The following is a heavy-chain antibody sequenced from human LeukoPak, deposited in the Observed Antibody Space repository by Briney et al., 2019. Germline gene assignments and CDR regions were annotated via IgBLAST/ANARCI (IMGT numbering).Heavy chain of an antibody. D-gene: IGHD6-19*01. V-gene: IGHV4-39*01. Sequence: SETLSLTCTVSGGSISSSSYYWGWIRRPPGKGLEWIGSIYYSGSTYYNPSLKSRVTISVDTSKNQFSLKLSSVTAADTAVYYCARPSAVAGPFDYWGQGTLVTVSS. CDR2: IYYSGST. CDR3: ARPSAVAGPFDY. CDR1: GGSISSSSYY. J-gene: IGHJ4*02.